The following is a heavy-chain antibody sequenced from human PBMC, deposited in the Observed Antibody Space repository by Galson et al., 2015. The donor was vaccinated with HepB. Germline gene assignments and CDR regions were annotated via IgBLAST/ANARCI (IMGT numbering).Heavy chain of an antibody. V-gene: IGHV3-23*01. CDR1: GFTFSYYA. D-gene: IGHD6-19*01. J-gene: IGHJ4*02. CDR2: ITPSADNT. CDR3: AKVFPEKTSGWYRQALYYFDS. Sequence: SLRLSCAASGFTFSYYAMSWVRQAPGNGLEWVSAITPSADNTSSADSMNGRFTISRDNSKNTLFLQMNSLRADDTAIYFCAKVFPEKTSGWYRQALYYFDSWGQGTRVTVSS.